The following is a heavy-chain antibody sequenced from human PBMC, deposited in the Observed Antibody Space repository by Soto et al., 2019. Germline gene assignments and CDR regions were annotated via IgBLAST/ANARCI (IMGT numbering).Heavy chain of an antibody. CDR2: IKHDTSEA. CDR3: ARGGADYYYYGMDV. Sequence: PGGSLRLSCAASGFKFSDYWMSWVRQAPGKGLEWVGNIKHDTSEAHYADSVKGRFTITRDNIKNFLFLQMRDLRADDTAVYYCARGGADYYYYGMDVWGQGTTVTVYS. CDR1: GFKFSDYW. J-gene: IGHJ6*02. V-gene: IGHV3-7*01.